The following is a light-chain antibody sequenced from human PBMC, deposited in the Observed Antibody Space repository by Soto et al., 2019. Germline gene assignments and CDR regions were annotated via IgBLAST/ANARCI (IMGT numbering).Light chain of an antibody. Sequence: DVMMTQSPLSLPVTLGQQASISCRSAQSLVYSDGNTYLNWFQQRPGQSPRRLIYKVSNRDSGVPDRFSGSGSGTEFTLTISCLQPDDFATYYGQHYNSYSEFSFGPGTKVEI. CDR3: QHYNSYSEFS. CDR1: QSLVYSDGNTY. CDR2: KVS. V-gene: IGKV2-30*01. J-gene: IGKJ3*01.